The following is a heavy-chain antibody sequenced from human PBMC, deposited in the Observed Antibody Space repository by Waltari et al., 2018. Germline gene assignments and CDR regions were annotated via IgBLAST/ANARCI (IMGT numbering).Heavy chain of an antibody. CDR3: AKERDKQISTCYDH. CDR1: GFPFSTYG. Sequence: VQLVESGGGVVQPGRSLRLSCAASGFPFSTYGMQWVRQAPGNAPQWVAVISFEGSIRKYADSVKGRFTISRDNSKDTLYLQMDSLRVDETAVYYCAKERDKQISTCYDHWGQGTLVTVSS. D-gene: IGHD2-21*01. CDR2: ISFEGSIR. J-gene: IGHJ5*02. V-gene: IGHV3-30*18.